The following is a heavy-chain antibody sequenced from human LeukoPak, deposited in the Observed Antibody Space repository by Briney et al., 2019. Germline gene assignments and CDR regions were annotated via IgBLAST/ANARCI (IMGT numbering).Heavy chain of an antibody. CDR2: IIPIFGTA. V-gene: IGHV1-69*05. Sequence: SVKVSCKASGYTFTSYDINWVRQAPGQGLEWMGGIIPIFGTANYAQKFQGRVTITTDESTSTAYMELSSLRSEDTAVYYCASGQSDWFDPWGRGTLVTVSS. CDR3: ASGQSDWFDP. J-gene: IGHJ5*02. CDR1: GYTFTSYD.